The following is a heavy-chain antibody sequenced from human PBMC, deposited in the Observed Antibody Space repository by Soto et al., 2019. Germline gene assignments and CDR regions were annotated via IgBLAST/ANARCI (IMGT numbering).Heavy chain of an antibody. CDR1: GFTFSNAW. CDR3: TTIGRDGDWFDC. V-gene: IGHV3-15*01. J-gene: IGHJ4*02. CDR2: IKSKTDGGTT. D-gene: IGHD4-17*01. Sequence: EVQLVESGGGLVKPGGSLRLACAASGFTFSNAWMSWVRQAPGKGLEWVGRIKSKTDGGTTDYAAPVKGRFTISRDDSKDTLYLQMNSLKTEDTVVYYCTTIGRDGDWFDCWGQGTLVTVSS.